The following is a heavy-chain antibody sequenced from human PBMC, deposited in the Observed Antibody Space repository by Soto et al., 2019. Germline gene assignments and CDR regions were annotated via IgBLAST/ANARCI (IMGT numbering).Heavy chain of an antibody. V-gene: IGHV3-23*01. J-gene: IGHJ6*03. CDR1: GFTFSSYA. D-gene: IGHD2-15*01. Sequence: GGSLRLSCAASGFTFSSYAMSWVRQAPGKGLEWVSAISGSGGSTYYADSVKGRFTISRDNSKNTLYLQMNSLRAEDTAVYYCAKATAQYCSGGSCYFYYYYMDVWGKGTTVTVSS. CDR2: ISGSGGST. CDR3: AKATAQYCSGGSCYFYYYYMDV.